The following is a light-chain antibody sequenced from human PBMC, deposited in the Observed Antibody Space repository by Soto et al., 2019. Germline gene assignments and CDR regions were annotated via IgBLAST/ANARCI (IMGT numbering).Light chain of an antibody. J-gene: IGKJ5*01. V-gene: IGKV3-11*01. CDR3: QQRSSWPIT. CDR2: DAS. CDR1: QSVGRS. Sequence: EIVLTQSPATVSLSPGDRATLSCRASQSVGRSLAWFQQIPGQAPRLLIYDASNRVTGIPARFSGSGSGTDFTVTISSLEPEDFAVYYCQQRSSWPITFGQGTRLEIK.